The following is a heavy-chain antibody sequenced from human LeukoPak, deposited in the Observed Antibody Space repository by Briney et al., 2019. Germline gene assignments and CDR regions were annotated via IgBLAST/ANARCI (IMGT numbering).Heavy chain of an antibody. J-gene: IGHJ4*02. CDR3: ARVFGSGYPVGY. Sequence: KPSETLSLTCAVYGGSFSGYYWSWIRQPPGKGLEWIGEINHSGSANYNPSLKSRVTISVDTSKNQFSLKLSSVTAGDTAVYYCARVFGSGYPVGYWGQGTLVTVSS. CDR2: INHSGSA. V-gene: IGHV4-34*01. CDR1: GGSFSGYY. D-gene: IGHD3-22*01.